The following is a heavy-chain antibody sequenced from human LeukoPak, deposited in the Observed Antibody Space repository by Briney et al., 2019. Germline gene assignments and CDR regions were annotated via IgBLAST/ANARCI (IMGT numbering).Heavy chain of an antibody. V-gene: IGHV4-4*07. J-gene: IGHJ4*02. CDR1: GGSISSYY. D-gene: IGHD1-26*01. CDR3: ARDQYSASLDY. CDR2: FYSTRST. Sequence: PSEALSLTCTVSGGSISSYYWTWLRQPAGKGLEWIGRFYSTRSTNFNPSLKSRVTMSVDTSKIQFSLKLSSVTAADTAVYYCARDQYSASLDYWGQGTLVTVSS.